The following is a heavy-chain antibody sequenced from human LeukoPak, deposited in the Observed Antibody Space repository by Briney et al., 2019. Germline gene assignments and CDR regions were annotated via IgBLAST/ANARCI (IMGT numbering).Heavy chain of an antibody. Sequence: SETLSLTCTVSGGSISSYYWSWIRQPPGKGLEWIGYIYYSGSTNYNPSLKSRVTISVDTSKNQFSLKLSSVTAADTAVYYCARTVLSTFGESLFDPWGQGTLVTASS. CDR1: GGSISSYY. CDR2: IYYSGST. J-gene: IGHJ5*02. CDR3: ARTVLSTFGESLFDP. D-gene: IGHD3-10*01. V-gene: IGHV4-59*01.